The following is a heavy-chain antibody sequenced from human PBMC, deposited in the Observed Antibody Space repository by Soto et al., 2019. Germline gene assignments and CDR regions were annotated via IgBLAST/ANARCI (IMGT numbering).Heavy chain of an antibody. CDR2: INPKSDDT. V-gene: IGHV1-2*02. CDR1: GYPFSDNQ. D-gene: IGHD4-4*01. J-gene: IGHJ5*02. Sequence: QVQLVQSGSEVKKPGASVKVSCKASGYPFSDNQIHWLRRAPGQGPEWMGRINPKSDDTNYAQKFQGRVTMSRDTSIDTAYLELTSLTSDDTATYYCARKHSLDYIRWGLDPWGQGTLVTVSS. CDR3: ARKHSLDYIRWGLDP.